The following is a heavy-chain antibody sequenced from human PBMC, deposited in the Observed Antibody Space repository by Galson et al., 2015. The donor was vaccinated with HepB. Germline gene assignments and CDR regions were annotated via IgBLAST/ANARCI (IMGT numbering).Heavy chain of an antibody. Sequence: SETLSLTCTVSGDSITISYWNWLRQPAGKALEYIGRIYTRGTTNYNPSLNSRVTISVDTSKNQVSLKLNSVTAAATAVSYCARGHSAYGSLFASWGPGTQVAVSS. J-gene: IGHJ4*02. CDR3: ARGHSAYGSLFAS. CDR2: IYTRGTT. CDR1: GDSITISY. D-gene: IGHD5-12*01. V-gene: IGHV4-4*07.